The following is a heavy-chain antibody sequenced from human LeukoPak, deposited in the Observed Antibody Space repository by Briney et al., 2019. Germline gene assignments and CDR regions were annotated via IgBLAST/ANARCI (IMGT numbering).Heavy chain of an antibody. V-gene: IGHV4-39*07. Sequence: SETLSLTCTVSGGSISSSSYYWGWIRQPPGKGLEWIGEINHSGSTNYNPSLKSRVTISVDTSKNQFSLKLSSVTAADTAVYYCARRGGIRYSDYWGQGTLVTVSS. D-gene: IGHD3-10*01. CDR2: INHSGST. CDR3: ARRGGIRYSDY. J-gene: IGHJ4*02. CDR1: GGSISSSSYY.